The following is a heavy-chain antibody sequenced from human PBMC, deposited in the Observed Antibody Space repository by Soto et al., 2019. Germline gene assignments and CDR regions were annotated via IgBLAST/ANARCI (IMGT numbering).Heavy chain of an antibody. CDR1: GYTFTSYG. Sequence: QVQLVQSGAEVKKPGASVKVSCKASGYTFTSYGISWVRQAPGQGLEWMGWISTYNGNTKYAQKLQGRVTMTTDTATSTAYMELRSVRSDETAVFYCAREMVRGVGSDYWGQGTLVTVSS. D-gene: IGHD3-10*01. CDR2: ISTYNGNT. V-gene: IGHV1-18*01. CDR3: AREMVRGVGSDY. J-gene: IGHJ4*02.